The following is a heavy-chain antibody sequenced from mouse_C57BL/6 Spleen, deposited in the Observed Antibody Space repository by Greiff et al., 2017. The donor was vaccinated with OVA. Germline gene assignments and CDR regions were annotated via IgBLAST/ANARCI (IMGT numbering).Heavy chain of an antibody. Sequence: EVQLQESGGGLVKPGGSLKLSCAASGFTFSSYAMSWVRQTPEKRLEWVATISDGGSYTYYPDNVKGRFTISRDNAKNNLYLQMSHLKSEDTAMYYCAREDDYLFDYWGQGTTLTVSS. J-gene: IGHJ2*01. CDR3: AREDDYLFDY. D-gene: IGHD2-4*01. V-gene: IGHV5-4*01. CDR1: GFTFSSYA. CDR2: ISDGGSYT.